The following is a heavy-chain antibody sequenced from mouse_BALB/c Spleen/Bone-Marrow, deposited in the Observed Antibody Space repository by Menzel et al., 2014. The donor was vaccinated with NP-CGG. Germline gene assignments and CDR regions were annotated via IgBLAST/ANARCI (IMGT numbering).Heavy chain of an antibody. J-gene: IGHJ3*01. CDR1: GFTFXNYW. CDR3: TTGFAY. Sequence: EVQRVESGGGLVQPGGSMKLSCVASGFTFXNYWMNWVRQSPEKGLEWVAEIRLKSNNYATHYAESVKGRFTILRDDSKSSVYLQMNNLRAEDTGIYYCTTGFAYWGQGTLVTVSA. CDR2: IRLKSNNYAT. V-gene: IGHV6-6*02.